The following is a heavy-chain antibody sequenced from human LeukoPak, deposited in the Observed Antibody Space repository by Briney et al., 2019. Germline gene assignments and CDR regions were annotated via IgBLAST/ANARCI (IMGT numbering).Heavy chain of an antibody. J-gene: IGHJ3*02. V-gene: IGHV1-69*04. D-gene: IGHD2-21*02. CDR1: GGTFSNCA. CDR2: VIPILGIA. Sequence: SVKVSCKASGGTFSNCAVSWVRQAPGQGLEWMGRVIPILGIADYAQRFQGRVTFSADKSTSTAYMEVNSLRSEDTAVYYCAMSLCGGDCYSRVGAFDIWGQGTMVTVSS. CDR3: AMSLCGGDCYSRVGAFDI.